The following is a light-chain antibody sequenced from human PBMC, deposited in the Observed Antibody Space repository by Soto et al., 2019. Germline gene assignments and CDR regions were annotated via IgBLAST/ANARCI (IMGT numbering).Light chain of an antibody. CDR2: EVI. V-gene: IGLV2-23*02. J-gene: IGLJ7*01. CDR3: CSYGGSRAV. Sequence: QSALTQPASVSGSPGQSITISCTGTSSDVGSHNLVSWYQQHPGQAPKLMIYEVIKRPLGVSARFSASKSGNTASLTISGLQAEDEADYYCCSYGGSRAVFGGGTQLTVL. CDR1: SSDVGSHNL.